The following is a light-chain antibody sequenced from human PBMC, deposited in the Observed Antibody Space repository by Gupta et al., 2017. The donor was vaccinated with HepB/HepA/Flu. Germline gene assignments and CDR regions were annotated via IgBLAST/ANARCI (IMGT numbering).Light chain of an antibody. V-gene: IGKV3D-15*01. CDR2: GAS. J-gene: IGKJ5*01. CDR3: QQYYNWRPIT. CDR1: QSISGN. Sequence: EIVMTQSPATLSVSPGESVTLSCRSSQSISGNVAWYQQKPGQAPTLLIYGASTRAAGIPARFSCSASGTDFSLTISSLQSEDLAIYYCQQYYNWRPITFGQGTRLEIK.